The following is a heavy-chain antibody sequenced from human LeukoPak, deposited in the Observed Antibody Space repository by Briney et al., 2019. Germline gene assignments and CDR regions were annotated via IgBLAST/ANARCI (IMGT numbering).Heavy chain of an antibody. CDR3: ARVGASSGTTAAFDY. J-gene: IGHJ4*02. V-gene: IGHV1-46*01. D-gene: IGHD1-26*01. CDR1: GYTFTSYY. CDR2: INPSGGST. Sequence: GASVKVSCKASGYTFTSYYMHWVRQAPGQGLEWMGIINPSGGSTSYAQKFQGRVTMTRDTSTSTVYMELSSLRSEDTAVYYCARVGASSGTTAAFDYWGQGTLVTVSS.